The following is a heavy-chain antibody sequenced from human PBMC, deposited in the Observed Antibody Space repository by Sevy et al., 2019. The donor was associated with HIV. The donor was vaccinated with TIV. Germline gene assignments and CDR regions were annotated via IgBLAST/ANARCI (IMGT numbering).Heavy chain of an antibody. J-gene: IGHJ4*02. V-gene: IGHV4-59*01. CDR3: ARERQLVLDY. Sequence: SETLSLTCTVSGGSISSYYWSWIRQPPGKALEWIGYVYYSGSTNYNPSLKSRVIISIDTSKNQFSLKLTSVTAADTAVYYCARERQLVLDYWGQGTLVTVSS. CDR2: VYYSGST. D-gene: IGHD6-13*01. CDR1: GGSISSYY.